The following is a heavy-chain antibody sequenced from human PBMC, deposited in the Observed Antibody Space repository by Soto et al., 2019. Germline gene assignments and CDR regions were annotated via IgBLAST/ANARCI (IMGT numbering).Heavy chain of an antibody. V-gene: IGHV1-69*13. CDR2: IIPIFGTA. Sequence: SVKVSCKASGVTFSSYAISWVRQAPGQGLEWMGGIIPIFGTANYAQKFQGRVTITADESTSTAYMELSSLRSEDTAVYYCARVKYYYDSSGYYHFDYWGQGTLVTVSS. CDR3: ARVKYYYDSSGYYHFDY. D-gene: IGHD3-22*01. CDR1: GVTFSSYA. J-gene: IGHJ4*02.